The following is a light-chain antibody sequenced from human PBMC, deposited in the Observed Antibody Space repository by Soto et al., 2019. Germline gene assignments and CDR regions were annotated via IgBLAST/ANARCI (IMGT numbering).Light chain of an antibody. CDR3: AAWDGSLNNVL. Sequence: QSVLTQPPSASGTPGQRVTISCSGSGSSIGTNTVNWYRQLPGTAPKLLIYGDNQRPSGVPDRFSASKSDTSASLAISGLQSEDEADYYCAAWDGSLNNVLFGGGTKVTVL. CDR1: GSSIGTNT. CDR2: GDN. V-gene: IGLV1-44*01. J-gene: IGLJ2*01.